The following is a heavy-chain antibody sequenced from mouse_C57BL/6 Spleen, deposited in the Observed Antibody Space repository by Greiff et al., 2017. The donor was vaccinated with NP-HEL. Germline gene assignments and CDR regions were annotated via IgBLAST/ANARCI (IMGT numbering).Heavy chain of an antibody. CDR1: GYTFTSYG. CDR3: ARNWEDYAMDY. V-gene: IGHV1-81*01. CDR2: IYPRSGNT. D-gene: IGHD4-1*01. J-gene: IGHJ4*01. Sequence: VQLQQSGAELARPGASVKLSCKASGYTFTSYGISWVKQRTGQGLEWIGEIYPRSGNTYYNEKFQGKATLTADKSSSTAYMELRSLTSEDSAVYFWARNWEDYAMDYWGQGTSVTVSS.